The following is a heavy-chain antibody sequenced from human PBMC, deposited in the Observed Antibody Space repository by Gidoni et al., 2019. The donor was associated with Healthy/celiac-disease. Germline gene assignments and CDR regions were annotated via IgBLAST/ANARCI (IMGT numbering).Heavy chain of an antibody. CDR3: AITYYYDSSGYYGSWIFDY. Sequence: QVQLQESGSGLVKPSETLSRTCTVSGYSISSGYYWGWIRQPPGKVLECIGSIEHSGSTYYNPSLKSRFTISVDKSKNKFSLKLNSVTAEDTAVYYCAITYYYDSSGYYGSWIFDYWGQGTMVTVSS. CDR1: GYSISSGYY. CDR2: IEHSGST. V-gene: IGHV4-38-2*02. D-gene: IGHD3-22*01. J-gene: IGHJ4*02.